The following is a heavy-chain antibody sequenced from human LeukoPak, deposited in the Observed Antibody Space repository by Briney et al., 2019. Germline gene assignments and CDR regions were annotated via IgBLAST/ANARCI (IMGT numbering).Heavy chain of an antibody. V-gene: IGHV1-46*01. CDR1: GYTFTSYY. Sequence: ASVKVSCKASGYTFTSYYMHWVRQAPAQGLEWMGLINPSGGSTSYAQKFQGRVTMIRDMSTSTVYMELSSLRSEDTGVYYCARDPMVRGVILVYWGQGALVTVCS. J-gene: IGHJ4*02. CDR2: INPSGGST. CDR3: ARDPMVRGVILVY. D-gene: IGHD3-10*01.